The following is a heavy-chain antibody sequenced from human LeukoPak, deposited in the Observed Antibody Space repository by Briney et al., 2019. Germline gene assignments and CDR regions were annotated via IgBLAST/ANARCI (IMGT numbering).Heavy chain of an antibody. J-gene: IGHJ4*02. Sequence: SVKVSCKASGGTFSSYAFSWVRQAPGQGLEWMGRIIPIFGIANYAQKFQGRVTITADKSTSTAYMELSSLRSEDTAVYYCARYYYDSSGFSQTFFDYWGQGTLVTVSS. CDR3: ARYYYDSSGFSQTFFDY. D-gene: IGHD3-22*01. CDR2: IIPIFGIA. CDR1: GGTFSSYA. V-gene: IGHV1-69*04.